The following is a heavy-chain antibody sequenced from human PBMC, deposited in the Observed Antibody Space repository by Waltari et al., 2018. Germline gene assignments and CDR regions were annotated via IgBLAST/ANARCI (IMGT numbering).Heavy chain of an antibody. CDR2: IRSKVYGGTT. D-gene: IGHD2-15*01. CDR3: TRGNFQWSSTLDY. Sequence: EVQLVESGGGLVQPARSLRLSCTGFGFTFGDFGVCWVSQAPGKGLEWVGFIRSKVYGGTTKDAASVRGRFTLSRDDSKSIAFLQMNGLRTEDTAVYYCTRGNFQWSSTLDYWGQGTLVNVSS. J-gene: IGHJ4*02. V-gene: IGHV3-49*04. CDR1: GFTFGDFG.